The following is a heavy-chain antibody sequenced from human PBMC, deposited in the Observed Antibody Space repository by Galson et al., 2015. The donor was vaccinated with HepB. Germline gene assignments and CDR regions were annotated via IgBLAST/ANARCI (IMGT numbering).Heavy chain of an antibody. J-gene: IGHJ4*02. CDR3: ANWDTAMDYEGEHDY. V-gene: IGHV3-30*18. Sequence: SLRLTCAASGFTFSSYGMHWVRQAPGKGLEWVAVISYDGSNKYYADSVKGRFTISRDNSKNTLYLQMNSLRAEDTAVYYCANWDTAMDYEGEHDYWGQGTLVTVSS. CDR1: GFTFSSYG. CDR2: ISYDGSNK. D-gene: IGHD5-18*01.